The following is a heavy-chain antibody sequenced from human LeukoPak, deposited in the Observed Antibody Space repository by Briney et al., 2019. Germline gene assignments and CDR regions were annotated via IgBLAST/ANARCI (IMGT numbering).Heavy chain of an antibody. CDR3: ARAEYYFDY. J-gene: IGHJ4*02. V-gene: IGHV4-59*01. Sequence: PSETLSLTCTVSGGSISSYYWSWIRQPPGKGLEWIGYIYYSGSTNYNPSLKSRVTTSVDTSKNQFSLKLSSVTAADTAVYYCARAEYYFDYWGQGTLVTVSS. CDR2: IYYSGST. CDR1: GGSISSYY. D-gene: IGHD3-10*01.